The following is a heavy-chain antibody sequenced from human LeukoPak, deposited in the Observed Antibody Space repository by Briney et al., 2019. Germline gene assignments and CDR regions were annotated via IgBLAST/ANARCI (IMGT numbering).Heavy chain of an antibody. CDR2: IYYSGST. Sequence: SETLSLTCTVSGGSISSSSYYWGWIRQPPGKGLEWIGSIYYSGSTYYNPSLKSRVTISVDTSKNQFSLKLSSVTAADTAVYYCARVDVFGVVSSDYYYYYMDVWGKGTTVTVSS. J-gene: IGHJ6*03. CDR1: GGSISSSSYY. V-gene: IGHV4-39*07. CDR3: ARVDVFGVVSSDYYYYYMDV. D-gene: IGHD3-3*01.